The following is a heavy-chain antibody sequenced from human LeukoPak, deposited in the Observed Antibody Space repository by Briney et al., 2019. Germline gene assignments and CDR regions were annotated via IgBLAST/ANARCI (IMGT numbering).Heavy chain of an antibody. CDR3: ARECFYDFWSGYYTEPSFDY. J-gene: IGHJ4*02. Sequence: PSETLSLTCTVSGGSISSYYWSWIRQPPGKGLEWIGYIYYSGSTYYNPSLKSRVTISVDTSKNQFSLKLSSVTAADTAVYYCARECFYDFWSGYYTEPSFDYWGQGTLVTVSS. CDR1: GGSISSYY. CDR2: IYYSGST. V-gene: IGHV4-59*12. D-gene: IGHD3-3*01.